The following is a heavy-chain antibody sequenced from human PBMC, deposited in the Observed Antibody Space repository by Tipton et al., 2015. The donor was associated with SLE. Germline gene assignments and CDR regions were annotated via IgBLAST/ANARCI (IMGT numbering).Heavy chain of an antibody. CDR3: ARGDSADL. Sequence: LRLSCAVYGGSFSGYYWSWTRQPPGKGLEWIGEINHSGGTKYNPSLKSRVSTSVDTSKNQFSLKLTSVTAADTAFYYCARGDSADLWGRGTLVTVSS. CDR1: GGSFSGYY. D-gene: IGHD3/OR15-3a*01. J-gene: IGHJ2*01. V-gene: IGHV4-34*01. CDR2: INHSGGT.